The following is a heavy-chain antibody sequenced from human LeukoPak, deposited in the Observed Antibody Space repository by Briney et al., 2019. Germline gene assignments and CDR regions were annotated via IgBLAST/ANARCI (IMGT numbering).Heavy chain of an antibody. V-gene: IGHV1-2*02. D-gene: IGHD4-17*01. CDR1: VYTFTDYY. CDR2: INPNSGGT. J-gene: IGHJ4*02. Sequence: ASVTVSCKASVYTFTDYYMHWVRQAPGQGLEWMGWINPNSGGTNYAQKFQGRVTMTRDTSISTAYMELSRLRSDDTAVYYCASRDRTVTTDFDYWGQGTLVTVSS. CDR3: ASRDRTVTTDFDY.